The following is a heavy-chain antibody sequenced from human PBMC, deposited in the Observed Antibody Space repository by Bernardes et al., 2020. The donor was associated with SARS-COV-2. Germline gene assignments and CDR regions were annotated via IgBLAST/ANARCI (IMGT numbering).Heavy chain of an antibody. Sequence: SETLSLTCTVSGGSISSSSYYWGWIRQPPGKGLEWIGSIYYSGITYYNPSLKSRVTISVDTSKNQFSLKLSSVTAADTAVYYCARQTIMVLRFLEWLPGYFDYWGQGTLVTVSS. V-gene: IGHV4-39*01. CDR3: ARQTIMVLRFLEWLPGYFDY. CDR1: GGSISSSSYY. D-gene: IGHD3-3*01. CDR2: IYYSGIT. J-gene: IGHJ4*02.